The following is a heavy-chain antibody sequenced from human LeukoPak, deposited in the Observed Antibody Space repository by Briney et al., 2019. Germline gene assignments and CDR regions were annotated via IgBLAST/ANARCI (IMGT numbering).Heavy chain of an antibody. Sequence: PGGSLRLSCAASGLTFSTYAMHWVRQAPGKGLEWVAVISNDGSNKYYADSVKGRFTISRDNSKNTLYLQMNSLRTEDTAVYYCARSGRYFDWLLSPDWGQGTLVTVSS. V-gene: IGHV3-30-3*01. CDR2: ISNDGSNK. CDR3: ARSGRYFDWLLSPD. CDR1: GLTFSTYA. D-gene: IGHD3-9*01. J-gene: IGHJ4*02.